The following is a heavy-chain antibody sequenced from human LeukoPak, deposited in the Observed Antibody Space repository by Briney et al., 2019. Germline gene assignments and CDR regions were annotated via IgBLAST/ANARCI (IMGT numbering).Heavy chain of an antibody. CDR3: TRDLRQKRGYSGYDGPQGGWFDP. CDR2: IYYSGSA. J-gene: IGHJ5*02. Sequence: SETLSLTCTVSGGSISSGGYYWSWIRQHPGKGPEWIGYIYYSGSASYNPSLKSRVTISVDTSKNQFSLKLNSVTAADTAVYYCTRDLRQKRGYSGYDGPQGGWFDPWGQGTLVTVSS. V-gene: IGHV4-31*03. D-gene: IGHD5-12*01. CDR1: GGSISSGGYY.